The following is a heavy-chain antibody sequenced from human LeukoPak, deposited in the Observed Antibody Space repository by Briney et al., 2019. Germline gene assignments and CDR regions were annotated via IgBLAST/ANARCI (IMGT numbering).Heavy chain of an antibody. CDR2: IYYSGST. CDR1: GGSISSYY. Sequence: SETLSLTCTVSGGSISSYYWSWIRQPPGKGLERIGYIYYSGSTNYNPSPKSRVTISVDTSKNQFSLKLNSVAAADTAVYYCARAEGGGPYDAFDIWGQGTMVTVSS. D-gene: IGHD3-16*01. V-gene: IGHV4-59*12. CDR3: ARAEGGGPYDAFDI. J-gene: IGHJ3*02.